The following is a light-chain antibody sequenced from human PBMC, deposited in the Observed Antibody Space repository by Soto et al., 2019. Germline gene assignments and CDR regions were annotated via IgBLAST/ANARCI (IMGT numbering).Light chain of an antibody. J-gene: IGLJ3*02. CDR1: SSNIGAGYD. Sequence: QSALTQPPSVSGAPGQRVTISCTGSSSNIGAGYDVHWYQQVTGTAPKLLIYGNTNRPSGVPDRFSGSKSGTSASLVITGLQAEDEVDYYCQSYDSSLSGWVFGGGTQLTVL. V-gene: IGLV1-40*01. CDR2: GNT. CDR3: QSYDSSLSGWV.